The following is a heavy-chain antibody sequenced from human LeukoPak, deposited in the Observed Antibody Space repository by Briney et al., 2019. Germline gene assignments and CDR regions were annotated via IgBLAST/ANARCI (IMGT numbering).Heavy chain of an antibody. CDR3: ARQKKIGYCSSTSCYNWFDP. Sequence: SETLSLTCTVSGGSISSSSYYWGWIRQPPGKGLEWNGSIYYSGSTYYNPSLKSRVTISVDTSKNQFSLKLSSVTAADTDVYYCARQKKIGYCSSTSCYNWFDPWGQGTLVTVSS. CDR2: IYYSGST. J-gene: IGHJ5*02. D-gene: IGHD2-2*01. CDR1: GGSISSSSYY. V-gene: IGHV4-39*01.